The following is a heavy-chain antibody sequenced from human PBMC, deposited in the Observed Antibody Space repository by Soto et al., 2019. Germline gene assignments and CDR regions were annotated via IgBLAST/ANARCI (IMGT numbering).Heavy chain of an antibody. CDR1: GYTFTSYA. CDR3: ARDYYCGSGYSWLYYMDG. Sequence: GASVKVSCKASGYTFTSYAMHWVRQAPGQRLEWMGWINAGNGNTKYSQKFQGRVTITRDTSASTAYMELSSLRSEDTAVYYCARDYYCGSGYSWLYYMDGWGKGTTVTVSS. V-gene: IGHV1-3*01. D-gene: IGHD3-3*01. J-gene: IGHJ6*03. CDR2: INAGNGNT.